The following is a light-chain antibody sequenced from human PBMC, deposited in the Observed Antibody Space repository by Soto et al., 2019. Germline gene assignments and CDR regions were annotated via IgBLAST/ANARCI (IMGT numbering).Light chain of an antibody. J-gene: IGKJ1*01. CDR1: QGISNY. Sequence: DIQMTQSPSSLSASVGDRVTITCRASQGISNYLAWYQQQPGKVPKLLIYVASTLQSGVPSRFSGSGSGTEFTRTISSLQPEDVATYYCQKYNSAPSTLRQGTKEEIK. V-gene: IGKV1-27*01. CDR2: VAS. CDR3: QKYNSAPST.